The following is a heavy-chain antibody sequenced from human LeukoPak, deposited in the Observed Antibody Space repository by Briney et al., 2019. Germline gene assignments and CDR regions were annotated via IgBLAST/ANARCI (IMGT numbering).Heavy chain of an antibody. Sequence: GASVKVSCKTSGYTFTDYYMHWVRQAPGQGLEWMGWINPNSDGINNYAHKFQGRVTMTRDTSISTAYMELSGLTSDDTAVYHCVEMATMKWGQGTLVTVSS. J-gene: IGHJ4*02. D-gene: IGHD5-24*01. V-gene: IGHV1-2*07. CDR3: VEMATMK. CDR2: INPNSDGI. CDR1: GYTFTDYY.